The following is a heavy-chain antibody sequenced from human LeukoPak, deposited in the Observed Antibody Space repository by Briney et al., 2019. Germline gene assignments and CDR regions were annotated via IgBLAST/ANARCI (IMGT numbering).Heavy chain of an antibody. CDR1: GYTFTNNY. J-gene: IGHJ4*02. CDR2: INPKYGGT. V-gene: IGHV1-2*02. Sequence: ASVKVSCKTSGYTFTNNYIHWIRQAPGQGLEWMGWINPKYGGTHYAQKFQERFTITTDTSISTAYMDLRTLESADTAFYYCARGEGLSIFAVLLTWGQGTLVTVSS. CDR3: ARGEGLSIFAVLLT. D-gene: IGHD3-3*02.